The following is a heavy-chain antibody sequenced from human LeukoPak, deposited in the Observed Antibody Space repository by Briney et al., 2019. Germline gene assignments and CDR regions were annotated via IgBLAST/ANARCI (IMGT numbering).Heavy chain of an antibody. D-gene: IGHD3-10*01. Sequence: GASVKVSCKASGYTFTSYGISWVRQAPGQGLEWMGWISAYNGNTNYAQKFQGRVTMTRDTSISTAYMELSRLRSDDTAVYYCASALMVRGDTYYFDYWGQGTLVTVSS. CDR1: GYTFTSYG. J-gene: IGHJ4*02. CDR3: ASALMVRGDTYYFDY. V-gene: IGHV1-18*01. CDR2: ISAYNGNT.